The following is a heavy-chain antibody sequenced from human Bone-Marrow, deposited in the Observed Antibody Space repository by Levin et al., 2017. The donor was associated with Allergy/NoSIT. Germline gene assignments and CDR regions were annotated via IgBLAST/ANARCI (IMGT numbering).Heavy chain of an antibody. CDR2: IWSDGNNK. CDR3: TRDGEGGAGDY. CDR1: GFTFSISG. J-gene: IGHJ4*02. D-gene: IGHD3-16*01. Sequence: LPGGSLRLSCAASGFTFSISGMHWVRQAPGKGLEWVAVIWSDGNNKYYPDSVKGRFTISRDNSKNTLYLQMNSLRVEDTAVYYCTRDGEGGAGDYWGQGTLVTVSS. V-gene: IGHV3-33*01.